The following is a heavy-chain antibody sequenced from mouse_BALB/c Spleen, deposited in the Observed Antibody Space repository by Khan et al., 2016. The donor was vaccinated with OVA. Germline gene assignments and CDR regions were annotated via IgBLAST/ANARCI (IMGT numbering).Heavy chain of an antibody. CDR2: ISYSGNT. D-gene: IGHD2-4*01. V-gene: IGHV3-2*02. CDR3: ARKDYYDYDPFPY. Sequence: EVQLQESGPGLVKPSQSLSLTCTVTGYSITSEFAWNWIRQFPGNKLEWMGYISYSGNTRYNPSLKSLIFITRDTSRNQFFLQLNSVTTEDTATYYCARKDYYDYDPFPYWGQGTLVTVSA. CDR1: GYSITSEFA. J-gene: IGHJ3*01.